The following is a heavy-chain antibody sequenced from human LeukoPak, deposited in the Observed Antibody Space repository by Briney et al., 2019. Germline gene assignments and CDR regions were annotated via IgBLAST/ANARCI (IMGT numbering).Heavy chain of an antibody. CDR3: ARSYGSGSYYNVYYMDV. V-gene: IGHV1-2*02. D-gene: IGHD3-10*01. J-gene: IGHJ6*03. CDR2: INPNSGGT. Sequence: ASVKVSCKASGYTFTSYGISWVRQAPGQGLEWMGWINPNSGGTNYAQKFQGRVTMTRDTSISTAYMELSRLRSDDTAVYYCARSYGSGSYYNVYYMDVWGKGTTVTVSS. CDR1: GYTFTSYG.